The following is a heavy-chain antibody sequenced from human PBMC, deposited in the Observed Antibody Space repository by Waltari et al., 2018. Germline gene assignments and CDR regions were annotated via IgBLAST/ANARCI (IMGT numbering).Heavy chain of an antibody. D-gene: IGHD3-22*01. CDR3: APEDDSSYQH. J-gene: IGHJ1*01. Sequence: EVQLVQSGAEVKKPGATVKISCKASGYTFTDYYMQWVHQAPGKGLEWMGRGAPEDGDTRDAEKFQVRVTITADTSTDTASMELSSMRSEDTAVDYCAPEDDSSYQHWGQGTLVTVSS. V-gene: IGHV1-69-2*01. CDR1: GYTFTDYY. CDR2: GAPEDGDT.